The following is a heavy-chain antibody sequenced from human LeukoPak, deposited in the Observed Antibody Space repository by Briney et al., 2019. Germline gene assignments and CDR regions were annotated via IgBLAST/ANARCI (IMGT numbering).Heavy chain of an antibody. Sequence: PGGSLRLSCVVSGFTFRNFGMHWVRQAPGKGLEYVSSISSSSSHIYYADSVKGRSTISRDNTKSSLYLQMNSLRAEDMAVYYCARGYCGGDCYGDWGQGTLVTVSS. CDR3: ARGYCGGDCYGD. D-gene: IGHD2-21*02. J-gene: IGHJ1*01. CDR1: GFTFRNFG. V-gene: IGHV3-21*01. CDR2: ISSSSSHI.